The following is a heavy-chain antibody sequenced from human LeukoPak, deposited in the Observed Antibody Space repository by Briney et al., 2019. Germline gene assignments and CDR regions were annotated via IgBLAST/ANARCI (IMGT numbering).Heavy chain of an antibody. J-gene: IGHJ6*03. V-gene: IGHV3-23*01. Sequence: GGSLRLSCAASGFTFSSYAMSWVRQAPGKGLEWVSAISGSGGSTYYADSVKGRFTISRDNSKNTLYLQMNSLRAEDTAVYYCAKSPVLAAAGTTDGYYMDVWGKGTTVTVSS. CDR2: ISGSGGST. CDR1: GFTFSSYA. CDR3: AKSPVLAAAGTTDGYYMDV. D-gene: IGHD6-13*01.